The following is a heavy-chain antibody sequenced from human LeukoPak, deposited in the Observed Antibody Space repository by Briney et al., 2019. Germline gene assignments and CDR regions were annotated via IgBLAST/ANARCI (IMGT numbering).Heavy chain of an antibody. CDR3: ARDTAPSRWFDP. Sequence: SQTLSLTCTVSGGSISSGSYYWSWIRQPAGKGLEWIGRIYTSGSTNYNPSLKSRVTISVDTSKNQSSLKLSSVTAADTAVYYCARDTAPSRWFDPWGQGTLVTVSS. V-gene: IGHV4-61*02. D-gene: IGHD4-17*01. CDR2: IYTSGST. CDR1: GGSISSGSYY. J-gene: IGHJ5*02.